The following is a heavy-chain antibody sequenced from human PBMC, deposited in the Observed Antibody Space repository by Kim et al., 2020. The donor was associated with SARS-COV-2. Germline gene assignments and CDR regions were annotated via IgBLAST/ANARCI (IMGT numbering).Heavy chain of an antibody. V-gene: IGHV1-2*02. CDR2: INPGSGGT. CDR1: GYTFTDYF. CDR3: ARGGMGWTSPDFDY. Sequence: ASVKVSCKASGYTFTDYFVHWVRQAPGQGLEWMGWINPGSGGTDYAQNFQGRVTMTRDTSITTAYMDLSRLRSDDTAVYYCARGGMGWTSPDFDYWGQGT. D-gene: IGHD3-16*01. J-gene: IGHJ4*02.